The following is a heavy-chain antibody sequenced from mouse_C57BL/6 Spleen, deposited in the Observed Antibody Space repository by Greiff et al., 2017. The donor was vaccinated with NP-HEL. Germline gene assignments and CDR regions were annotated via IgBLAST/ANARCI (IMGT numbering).Heavy chain of an antibody. CDR2: ISYDGSN. Sequence: EVKLMESGPGLVKPSQSLSLTCSVTGYSITSGYYWNWIRQFPGNKLEWMGYISYDGSNNYNPSLKNRISITRDTSKNQFFLKLNSVTTEDTATYYCARAYGSYYFDYWGQGTTLTVSS. V-gene: IGHV3-6*01. CDR1: GYSITSGYY. CDR3: ARAYGSYYFDY. J-gene: IGHJ2*01. D-gene: IGHD1-1*01.